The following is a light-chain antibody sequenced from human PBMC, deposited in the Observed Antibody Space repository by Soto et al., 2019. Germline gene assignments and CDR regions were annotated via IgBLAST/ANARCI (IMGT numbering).Light chain of an antibody. CDR3: QQYGGAPIT. CDR1: QSLSSSY. J-gene: IGKJ5*01. V-gene: IGKV3-20*01. Sequence: EIVMTQSPATLSVSPGERATLSCRASQSLSSSYLAWYQQKPGQAPRLLIFGASSRATGIPDRFSGSGSGTDFTLTISRLEPEDFALYYCQQYGGAPITFGQGTRLEIK. CDR2: GAS.